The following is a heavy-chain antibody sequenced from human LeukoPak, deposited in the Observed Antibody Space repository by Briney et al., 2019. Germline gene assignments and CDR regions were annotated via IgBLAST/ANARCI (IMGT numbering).Heavy chain of an antibody. CDR1: GFIFSSYW. J-gene: IGHJ4*02. Sequence: PGGSLRLACAASGFIFSSYWMHWVRQAPGKGLEYVSAISSNGGSTYYANSVKGRFTISRDNSKNTLYLQMGSLRAEDMAVYYCARVQAGHIYGYFDYWGQGTLVTVSS. CDR3: ARVQAGHIYGYFDY. D-gene: IGHD5-18*01. V-gene: IGHV3-64*01. CDR2: ISSNGGST.